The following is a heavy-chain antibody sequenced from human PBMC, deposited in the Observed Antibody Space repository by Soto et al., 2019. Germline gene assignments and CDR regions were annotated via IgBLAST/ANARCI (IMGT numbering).Heavy chain of an antibody. CDR3: ARDRPFISWENGGPNNWFDP. CDR1: GYTFTGYY. V-gene: IGHV1-2*04. Sequence: GASVKVSCKASGYTFTGYYMHWVRQAPGQGLEWMGWINPNSGGTNYAQKFQGWVTMTRDTSISTAYMELSRLRSDDTAVYHCARDRPFISWENGGPNNWFDPWGKGTLVTVSS. CDR2: INPNSGGT. J-gene: IGHJ5*02. D-gene: IGHD3-3*02.